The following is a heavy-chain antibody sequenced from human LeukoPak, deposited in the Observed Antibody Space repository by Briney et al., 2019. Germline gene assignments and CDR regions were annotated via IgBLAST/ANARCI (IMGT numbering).Heavy chain of an antibody. CDR3: ARDVTGYYYYGMDV. CDR2: IWYDGSNK. V-gene: IGHV3-33*01. J-gene: IGHJ6*04. Sequence: PGGSLRLSCAASGFTFSSYGMHWVRQAPGKGLXXXXVIWYDGSNKYYADSVKGRFTISRDNSKNTLYLQMNSLRAEDTAVYYCARDVTGYYYYGMDVWGKGTTVTVSS. CDR1: GFTFSSYG.